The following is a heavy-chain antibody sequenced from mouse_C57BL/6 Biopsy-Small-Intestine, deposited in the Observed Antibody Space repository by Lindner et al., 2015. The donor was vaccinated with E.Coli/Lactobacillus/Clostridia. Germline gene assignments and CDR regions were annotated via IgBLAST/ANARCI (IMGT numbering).Heavy chain of an antibody. CDR2: ISSGSSTI. D-gene: IGHD1-1*01. V-gene: IGHV5-17*01. Sequence: VQLQESGGGLVKPGGSLKLSCAASGFTFSDYGMHWVRQAPEKGLEWVAYISSGSSTIYYADTVEGRFTISRDNAKNTLFLQMTSLRSEDTAMYYCARPHYYGSSLYYFDYWGQGTTLTVSS. CDR1: GFTFSDYG. CDR3: ARPHYYGSSLYYFDY. J-gene: IGHJ2*01.